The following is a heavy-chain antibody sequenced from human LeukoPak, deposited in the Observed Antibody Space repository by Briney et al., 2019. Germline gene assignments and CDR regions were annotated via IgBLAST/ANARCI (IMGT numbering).Heavy chain of an antibody. CDR3: AKGNQRAYDAFDI. Sequence: GGSLRLSCAASGFIFSNYAMSWARQAPGKGLEWVSTISAGGGDTDYADSVKGRFTISRDNSKNTLHLQMNSLRAEDTAVYYCAKGNQRAYDAFDIWGQGTMVTVSS. D-gene: IGHD1-14*01. CDR2: ISAGGGDT. CDR1: GFIFSNYA. V-gene: IGHV3-23*01. J-gene: IGHJ3*02.